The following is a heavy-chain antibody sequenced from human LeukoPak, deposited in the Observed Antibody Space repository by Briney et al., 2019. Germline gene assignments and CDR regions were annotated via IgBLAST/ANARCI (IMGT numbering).Heavy chain of an antibody. J-gene: IGHJ6*02. D-gene: IGHD2-15*01. CDR3: ARGRSIAPIVVVVAATPYYYYYGMDV. V-gene: IGHV4-34*01. CDR1: GGSFSGYY. CDR2: FNHSGST. Sequence: SETLSLTCAVYGGSFSGYYWSWIRHPPGKGLEWIGEFNHSGSTNYNPSLKSRVTISVDTSKNQFSLKLSSVTAADTAVYYCARGRSIAPIVVVVAATPYYYYYGMDVWGQGTTVTVS.